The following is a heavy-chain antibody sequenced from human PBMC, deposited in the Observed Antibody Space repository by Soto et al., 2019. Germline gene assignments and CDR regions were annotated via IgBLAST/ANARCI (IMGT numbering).Heavy chain of an antibody. CDR1: GFNFDNYG. J-gene: IGHJ4*02. CDR2: ITYDGSFQ. CDR3: AKDSVGGTVYTPLPF. Sequence: SLRLSCQASGFNFDNYGMHWVRQAPGKGLEWVAVITYDGSFQYYADSVKGRFTISRDNSKNTLSLHLSTLKPEDTAVYHCAKDSVGGTVYTPLPFWGEGTVVTVYS. V-gene: IGHV3-30*18. D-gene: IGHD1-7*01.